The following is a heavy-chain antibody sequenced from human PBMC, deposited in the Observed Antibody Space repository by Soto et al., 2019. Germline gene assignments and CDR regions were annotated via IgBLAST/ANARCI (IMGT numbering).Heavy chain of an antibody. CDR3: AHAAVYYYDSSGYYWGYNWFDP. V-gene: IGHV2-5*01. CDR2: IYWNDDK. CDR1: GFSLSTSGVG. Sequence: VSGPTLVNPTHTLTLTCTFSGFSLSTSGVGVGWIRQPPGKALEWLALIYWNDDKRYSPSLKSRLTITKDTSKNQVVLTMTNMDPVDTATYYCAHAAVYYYDSSGYYWGYNWFDPWGQGTLVTVSS. J-gene: IGHJ5*02. D-gene: IGHD3-22*01.